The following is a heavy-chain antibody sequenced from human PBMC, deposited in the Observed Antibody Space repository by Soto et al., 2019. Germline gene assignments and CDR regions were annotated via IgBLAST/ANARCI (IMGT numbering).Heavy chain of an antibody. V-gene: IGHV4-59*02. J-gene: IGHJ5*02. CDR3: AVYNWNDAWVDP. Sequence: PSETLSLTCTVSGDSVRSHYWSWIRQSPGRGLEWIGWSYSSGTTNYNPSLKSRVTISVDTSKNQFSLKLTSVTAADTAVYYCAVYNWNDAWVDPWGLVTLVTVS. D-gene: IGHD1-20*01. CDR2: SYSSGTT. CDR1: GDSVRSHY.